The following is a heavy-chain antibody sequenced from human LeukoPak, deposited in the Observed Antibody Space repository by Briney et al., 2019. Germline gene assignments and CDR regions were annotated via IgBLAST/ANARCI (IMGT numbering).Heavy chain of an antibody. CDR1: GFTFDDYA. V-gene: IGHV3-9*01. D-gene: IGHD2-15*01. CDR2: ISWNSGSI. Sequence: GGSLRLSCAASGFTFDDYAMHWVRQAPGKGLEWVSGISWNSGSIGYADSVKGRFTISRDNAKNSLYLQMNSLRAEDTALYYCAKSRAAVSPPDYWGQGTLVTVSS. CDR3: AKSRAAVSPPDY. J-gene: IGHJ4*02.